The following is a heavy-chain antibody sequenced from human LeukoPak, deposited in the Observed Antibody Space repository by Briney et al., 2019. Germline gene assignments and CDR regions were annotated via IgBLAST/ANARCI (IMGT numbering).Heavy chain of an antibody. D-gene: IGHD3-10*02. CDR2: ISSSSGTI. V-gene: IGHV3-48*01. Sequence: GGSLRLSCAASGFTFSSYSMNWVRQAPGKGLEWVSYISSSSGTIYYADSVKGRFTISRDNSKKTLYLQMNSLRVEDTAIYYCASRQGLGWHYVNWGQGTLVTVSS. CDR3: ASRQGLGWHYVN. CDR1: GFTFSSYS. J-gene: IGHJ4*02.